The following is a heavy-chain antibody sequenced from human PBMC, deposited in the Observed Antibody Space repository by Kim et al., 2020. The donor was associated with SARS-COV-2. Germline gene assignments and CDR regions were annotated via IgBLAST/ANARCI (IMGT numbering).Heavy chain of an antibody. CDR3: ARGLYSYGFVTMVRGVIIPYDAFDI. CDR1: GYTFTSYG. D-gene: IGHD3-10*01. V-gene: IGHV1-18*01. CDR2: ISAYNGNT. Sequence: ASVKVSCKASGYTFTSYGISWVRQAPGQGLEWMGWISAYNGNTNYAQKLQGRVTMTTDTSTSTAYMELRSLRSDDTAVYYCARGLYSYGFVTMVRGVIIPYDAFDIWGQGTMVTVSS. J-gene: IGHJ3*02.